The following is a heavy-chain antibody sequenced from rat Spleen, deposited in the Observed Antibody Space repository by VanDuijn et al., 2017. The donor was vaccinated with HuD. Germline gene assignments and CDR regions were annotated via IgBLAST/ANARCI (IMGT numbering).Heavy chain of an antibody. D-gene: IGHD1-4*01. CDR3: ATAGSRVSRFAY. V-gene: IGHV5S10*01. J-gene: IGHJ3*01. Sequence: EVKLVESGGGLVQPGRSLKLSCAASGFNFNDYWMGWVRQAPKKGLEWVATIIYDGSSTHYRDSAKGRFTISRDSAKSTLYLQMDSLRSEDTATYYCATAGSRVSRFAYWGQGTLVTVSS. CDR2: IIYDGSST. CDR1: GFNFNDYW.